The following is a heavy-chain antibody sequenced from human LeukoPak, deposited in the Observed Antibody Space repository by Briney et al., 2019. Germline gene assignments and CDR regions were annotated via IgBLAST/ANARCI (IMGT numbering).Heavy chain of an antibody. V-gene: IGHV3-23*01. J-gene: IGHJ5*02. CDR3: AKGGSATITTGGFDP. D-gene: IGHD4-11*01. Sequence: GGSLRLSCAASGFSFSSYAMSWVRQAPGKGLEWVSGISGSGDITYYADSVKGRFTISRDNSKNTLYLQVNSLRAEDTAIYYCAKGGSATITTGGFDPWGQGTLVTVSS. CDR1: GFSFSSYA. CDR2: ISGSGDIT.